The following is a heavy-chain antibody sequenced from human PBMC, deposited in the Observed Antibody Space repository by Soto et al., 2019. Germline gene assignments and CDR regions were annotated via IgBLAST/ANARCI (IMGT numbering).Heavy chain of an antibody. CDR3: ACAVGARRGYYYGMDV. V-gene: IGHV4-31*03. CDR1: GASISSGGYY. D-gene: IGHD1-26*01. J-gene: IGHJ6*02. CDR2: IHYSGST. Sequence: SETLSLTCTVSGASISSGGYYWSWIRKHPGKGLKWIGYIHYSGSTYYNPSLKSRVTISVDTSKNLCSLKLSSVTAADTAVYYCACAVGARRGYYYGMDVWGQGTTVTVSS.